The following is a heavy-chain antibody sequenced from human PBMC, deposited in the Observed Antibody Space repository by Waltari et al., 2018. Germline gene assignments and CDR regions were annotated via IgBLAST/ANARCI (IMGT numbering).Heavy chain of an antibody. J-gene: IGHJ2*01. CDR1: GDSVTSSPAA. D-gene: IGHD6-19*01. V-gene: IGHV6-1*01. CDR3: AREGSGWANWYFDV. Sequence: QVQVQESGPGLVKPSQTLSATCGISGDSVTSSPAAWNWIRQSPSRGLEWLGRTYYRSKWYTDYALSVKSRISINADTSKNQFSLLLKSLTPEDTGVYYCAREGSGWANWYFDVWGRGSLVTVSS. CDR2: TYYRSKWYT.